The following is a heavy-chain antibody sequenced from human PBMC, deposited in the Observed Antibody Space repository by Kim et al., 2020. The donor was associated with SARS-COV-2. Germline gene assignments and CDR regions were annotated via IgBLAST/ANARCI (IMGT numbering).Heavy chain of an antibody. J-gene: IGHJ4*02. V-gene: IGHV3-72*01. CDR2: SRARDNTYTP. CDR3: ASAQNYYRN. Sequence: GGSLTLSCLASPSIFTDHTIDWVRRAPGRGLEWVGRSRARDNTYTPEYAASVEGRFTIPRDESINSVFLQMNSLRPEDTAMYYCASAQNYYRNLGQGSLV. CDR1: PSIFTDHT. D-gene: IGHD3-22*01.